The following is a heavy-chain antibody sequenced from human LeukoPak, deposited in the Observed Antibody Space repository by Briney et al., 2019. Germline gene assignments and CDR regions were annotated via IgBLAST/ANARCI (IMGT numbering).Heavy chain of an antibody. V-gene: IGHV4-59*08. D-gene: IGHD6-19*01. J-gene: IGHJ4*02. Sequence: SETLSLTCTVSGGSISSYYWSWIRQPPGKGLEWIGYICYSGSTNYNPSLKSRVTISVDTSKNQFSLKLSSVTAADTAVYYCARHPPYSSGLDYWGQGTLVTVSS. CDR1: GGSISSYY. CDR3: ARHPPYSSGLDY. CDR2: ICYSGST.